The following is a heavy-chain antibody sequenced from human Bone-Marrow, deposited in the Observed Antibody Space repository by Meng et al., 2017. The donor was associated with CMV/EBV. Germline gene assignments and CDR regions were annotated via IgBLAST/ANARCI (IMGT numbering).Heavy chain of an antibody. CDR1: GVPHSTTGVG. Sequence: NWKERRPRLMRPPQSLPLTWTVSGVPHSTTGVGVAWIRKPPGKALEWLALNYRDDDKRNSPSLKNRLTITKDTSKNQVILTMTNMDPVDTGTYYCAHRITYYRGAFYFWGQGTLVTVSS. J-gene: IGHJ4*02. CDR3: AHRITYYRGAFYF. D-gene: IGHD3-3*01. CDR2: NYRDDDK. V-gene: IGHV2-5*02.